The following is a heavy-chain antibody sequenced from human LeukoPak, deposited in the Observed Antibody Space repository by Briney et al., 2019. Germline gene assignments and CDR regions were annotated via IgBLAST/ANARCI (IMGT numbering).Heavy chain of an antibody. CDR3: ARVDYYDRVDY. D-gene: IGHD3-22*01. J-gene: IGHJ4*02. CDR1: GGSISSGSYY. CDR2: IYTSGST. V-gene: IGHV4-61*02. Sequence: SQTLSLTCTVSGGSISSGSYYWGWIRQPAGKGLEWIGRIYTSGSTNYNPSLKSRVTTSVDTYKNQFSLKLSSVTAADTAVYYCARVDYYDRVDYWGQGTLVTVSS.